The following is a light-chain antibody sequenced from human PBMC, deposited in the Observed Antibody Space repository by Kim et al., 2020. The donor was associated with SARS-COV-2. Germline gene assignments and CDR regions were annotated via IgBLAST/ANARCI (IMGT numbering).Light chain of an antibody. CDR1: SSNIGNNY. V-gene: IGLV1-51*01. CDR2: DNN. CDR3: GTWDSSLSAV. J-gene: IGLJ3*02. Sequence: PGQKAPISGSGSSSNIGNNYVSWYQQLPGTAPKLLIYDNNKRPSGIPDRFSGSKSGTSATLGITGLQTGDEADYYCGTWDSSLSAVFGGGTQLTVL.